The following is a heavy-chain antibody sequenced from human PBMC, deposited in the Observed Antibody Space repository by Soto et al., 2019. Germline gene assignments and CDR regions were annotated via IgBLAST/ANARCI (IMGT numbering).Heavy chain of an antibody. CDR2: ISAYNGNT. Sequence: AXSVKVPCKASVYTFTSYGISWVRQAPGQGLEWMGWISAYNGNTNYAQKLQGRVTMTTDTSTSTAYMELRSLRSDDTAVYYCARVSGSTSYHYYYYGMDVSGQGTTVTVSS. CDR3: ARVSGSTSYHYYYYGMDV. J-gene: IGHJ6*02. D-gene: IGHD2-2*01. CDR1: VYTFTSYG. V-gene: IGHV1-18*04.